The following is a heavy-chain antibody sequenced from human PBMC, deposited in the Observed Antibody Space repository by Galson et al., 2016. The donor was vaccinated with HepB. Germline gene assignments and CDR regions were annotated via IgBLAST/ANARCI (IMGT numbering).Heavy chain of an antibody. CDR2: IRYDGSNK. D-gene: IGHD5-24*01. J-gene: IGHJ6*02. CDR1: GRAFSRWI. CDR3: AREMATTYYYYGMDV. Sequence: SLRLSCAGSGRAFSRWIMHWIRQAPGKGLEWVAVIRYDGSNKYYADSVKGRFTISRDNSKNTLYLQMNSLRAEDTAVYYCAREMATTYYYYGMDVWGQGTTVTVSS. V-gene: IGHV3-33*01.